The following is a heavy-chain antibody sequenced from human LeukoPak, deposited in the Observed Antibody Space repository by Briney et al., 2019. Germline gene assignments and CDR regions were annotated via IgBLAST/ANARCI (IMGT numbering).Heavy chain of an antibody. J-gene: IGHJ4*02. V-gene: IGHV1-18*01. D-gene: IGHD3-22*01. CDR2: ISAYNDNT. Sequence: ASVKVSCKASGYTFTSYGISWVRQAPGQGLEWMGWISAYNDNTNYAQKLQGRVTMTTDTSTSTAYMELRSLRSDDTAVYYCARMYYYDSSGYLDCWGQGTLVTVSS. CDR3: ARMYYYDSSGYLDC. CDR1: GYTFTSYG.